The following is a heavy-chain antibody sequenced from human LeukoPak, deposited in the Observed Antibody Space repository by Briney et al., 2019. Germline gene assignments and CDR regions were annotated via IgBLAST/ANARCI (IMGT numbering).Heavy chain of an antibody. CDR3: ARGQLLLEGYFYYMDV. CDR1: GFTFSSYP. CDR2: VSDDGNKK. V-gene: IGHV3-30-3*01. J-gene: IGHJ6*03. Sequence: GGSLRLFCAASGFTFSSYPMHWVRQAPGKGLEWVAVVSDDGNKKFDADFVKGRFTISRDNSKNTLYLQMNSLRGEDTAVYYCARGQLLLEGYFYYMDVWGEGTTVAVSS. D-gene: IGHD2-2*01.